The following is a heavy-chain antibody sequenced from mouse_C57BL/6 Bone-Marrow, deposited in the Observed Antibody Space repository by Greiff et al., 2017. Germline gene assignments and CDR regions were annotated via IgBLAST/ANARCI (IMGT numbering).Heavy chain of an antibody. V-gene: IGHV1-72*01. Sequence: QVQLQQPGPELVKPGASVKLSCKASGYTFTSYWMHWVKQRPGRGLEWIGRIDPNSGGTKYNEKFKSKATLTVDNPSSTAYMQLSSLTSEDSAVYYCAMTHDYIRGSIDYWGQGTTVTVSS. CDR2: IDPNSGGT. D-gene: IGHD2-4*01. J-gene: IGHJ4*01. CDR3: AMTHDYIRGSIDY. CDR1: GYTFTSYW.